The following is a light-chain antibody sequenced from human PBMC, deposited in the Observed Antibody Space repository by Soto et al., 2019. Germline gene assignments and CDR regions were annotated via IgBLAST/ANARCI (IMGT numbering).Light chain of an antibody. CDR1: QSVSSN. J-gene: IGKJ5*01. CDR3: QQYNNWPPIP. CDR2: GAS. V-gene: IGKV3-15*01. Sequence: EIVMTQSPATLSVSPGERATLSCRASQSVSSNLAWYQQKPGQAHRLLIYGASTRATGIPARFSGSVSGTEFTLTISSLQSEDFAISYCQQYNNWPPIPFGQGTRLEI.